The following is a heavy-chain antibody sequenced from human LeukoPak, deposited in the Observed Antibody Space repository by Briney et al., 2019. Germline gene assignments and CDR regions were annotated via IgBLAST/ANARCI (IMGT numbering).Heavy chain of an antibody. J-gene: IGHJ4*02. V-gene: IGHV3-33*06. D-gene: IGHD4-11*01. CDR1: GFTFSHYG. Sequence: GRSLRLSCAASGFTFSHYGMHWVRQAPGKGLEWVAVIWNDGTNRYYGDSVKGRFTISRDDSKNTVYLQMNGLRAGDTAVYYCAKDAQRGFDYSNSLEYRGQGTLVTVSS. CDR2: IWNDGTNR. CDR3: AKDAQRGFDYSNSLEY.